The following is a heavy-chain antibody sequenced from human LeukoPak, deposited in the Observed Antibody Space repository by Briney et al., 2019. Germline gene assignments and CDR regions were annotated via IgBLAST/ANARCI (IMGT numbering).Heavy chain of an antibody. J-gene: IGHJ6*02. Sequence: GGSLRLSCAASGFTFSSYAMSWVRQAPGKGLEWVSAISGSGGSTYYADSVKGRFTISRDNSKNTLYLQMNSLRAEDTAVYYCAKENRIAGYYYYYGMDVWGQGTTVTVSS. CDR2: ISGSGGST. V-gene: IGHV3-23*01. CDR3: AKENRIAGYYYYYGMDV. D-gene: IGHD1-20*01. CDR1: GFTFSSYA.